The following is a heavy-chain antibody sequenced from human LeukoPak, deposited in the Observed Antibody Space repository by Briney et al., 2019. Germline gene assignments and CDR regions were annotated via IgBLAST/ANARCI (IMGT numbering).Heavy chain of an antibody. D-gene: IGHD3-10*01. J-gene: IGHJ4*02. V-gene: IGHV3-66*01. CDR2: IYSGGST. CDR3: TRDFRFGELSFDY. Sequence: GGSLRLSCAASGFTVSSNYMSWVRQAPGKGLEWVSVIYSGGSTYYADSVKGRFTISRDNSKNTLYLQMNSLRAEDTAVYYCTRDFRFGELSFDYWGQGTLVTVSS. CDR1: GFTVSSNY.